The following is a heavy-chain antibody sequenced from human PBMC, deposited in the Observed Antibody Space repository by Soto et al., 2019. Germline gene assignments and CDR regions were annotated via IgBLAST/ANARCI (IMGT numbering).Heavy chain of an antibody. CDR1: GGTFSSYA. CDR2: IIPIFGTA. CDR3: ARVSRYFDWSLAGYYGMDV. V-gene: IGHV1-69*13. Sequence: SVKVSCKASGGTFSSYAISWVRQAPGQGLEWMGGIIPIFGTANYAQKFQGRVTITADESTSTAYMELSSLRSEDTAVYYCARVSRYFDWSLAGYYGMDVWGQGTTVTVSS. J-gene: IGHJ6*02. D-gene: IGHD3-9*01.